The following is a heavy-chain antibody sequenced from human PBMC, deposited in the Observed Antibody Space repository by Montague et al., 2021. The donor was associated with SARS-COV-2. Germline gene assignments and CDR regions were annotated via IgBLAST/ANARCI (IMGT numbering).Heavy chain of an antibody. CDR2: IYYSGST. CDR3: ARDTRITMIVVVQGYGMDV. J-gene: IGHJ6*02. D-gene: IGHD3-22*01. Sequence: SETLSLTCTVSGGSISSSSYYWGWIRQPPGKGLEWIGSIYYSGSTYYKPSLKSRVTISVDTSKNQFSLKLSSVTAADTAVYYCARDTRITMIVVVQGYGMDVWGQGTTVTVSS. CDR1: GGSISSSSYY. V-gene: IGHV4-39*07.